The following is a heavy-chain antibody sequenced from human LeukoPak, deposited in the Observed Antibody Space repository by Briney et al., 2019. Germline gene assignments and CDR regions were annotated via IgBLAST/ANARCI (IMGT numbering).Heavy chain of an antibody. CDR1: GGSFSGYY. J-gene: IGHJ4*02. V-gene: IGHV4-34*01. CDR3: ARHQIRTRYYYGSGSYGTYFDY. Sequence: PSETLSLTCAVYGGSFSGYYWSWIRQPPGKGLEWIGEINHSGSTNYNPSLKSRVTISVDTSKNQFSLKLSSVTAADTAVYYCARHQIRTRYYYGSGSYGTYFDYWGQGTLVTVSS. CDR2: INHSGST. D-gene: IGHD3-10*01.